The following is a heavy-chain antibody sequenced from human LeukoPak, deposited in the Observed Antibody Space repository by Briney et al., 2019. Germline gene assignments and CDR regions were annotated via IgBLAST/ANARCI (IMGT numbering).Heavy chain of an antibody. Sequence: GASVKVSCKASGYTFTGYYMHWVRQAPGQGLEWRGWINPNSGGTNYAQKFQGRVTMTRDTSISTAYMELSRLRSDDTAVYYCARERYSSGWYGKYYFDYWGQGTLVTVSS. CDR2: INPNSGGT. V-gene: IGHV1-2*02. CDR1: GYTFTGYY. D-gene: IGHD6-19*01. CDR3: ARERYSSGWYGKYYFDY. J-gene: IGHJ4*02.